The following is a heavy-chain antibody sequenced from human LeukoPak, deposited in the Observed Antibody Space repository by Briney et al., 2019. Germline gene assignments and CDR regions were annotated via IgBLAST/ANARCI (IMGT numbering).Heavy chain of an antibody. CDR2: IIPLLGIA. J-gene: IGHJ4*02. V-gene: IGHV1-69*04. Sequence: SVKVSCKASGGTFSSYAISWVRQAPGQGLEWMGRIIPLLGIANYAQKFQGRVTITADKSTSTMELSSLRSDDTAVYYCARAELIAAAGLGVWGQGTLVTVSS. CDR1: GGTFSSYA. CDR3: ARAELIAAAGLGV. D-gene: IGHD6-13*01.